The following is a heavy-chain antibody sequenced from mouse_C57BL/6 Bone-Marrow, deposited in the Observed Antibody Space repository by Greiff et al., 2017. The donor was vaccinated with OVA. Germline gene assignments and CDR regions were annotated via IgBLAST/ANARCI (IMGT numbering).Heavy chain of an antibody. Sequence: VQLQQPGAELVKPGASVKLSCKASGYTFTSYWMHWVKQRPGQGLEWIGMIHPNSGSTNYNEKFKSKATLTVDKSSSTAYMQLSSLTSEDSAVYYCAILYYDYDVAWFAYWGQGTLVTVSA. D-gene: IGHD2-4*01. V-gene: IGHV1-64*01. CDR3: AILYYDYDVAWFAY. J-gene: IGHJ3*01. CDR1: GYTFTSYW. CDR2: IHPNSGST.